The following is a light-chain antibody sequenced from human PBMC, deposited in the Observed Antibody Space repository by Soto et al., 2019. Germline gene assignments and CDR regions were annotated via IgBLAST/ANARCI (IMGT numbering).Light chain of an antibody. J-gene: IGLJ2*01. CDR3: SSYTSSNTLVV. Sequence: QSVLTQPASVSGSPGQSITISCTGTSSDVGGYDYVSWYQQHPGKAPKLMIYDVSNRPSGVSNRFSGSKSGNTASLTISGLQAEEEADYYCSSYTSSNTLVVFGGGTQLTVL. V-gene: IGLV2-14*03. CDR1: SSDVGGYDY. CDR2: DVS.